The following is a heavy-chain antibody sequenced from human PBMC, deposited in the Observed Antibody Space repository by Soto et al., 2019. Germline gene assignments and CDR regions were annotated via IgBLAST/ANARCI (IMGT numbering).Heavy chain of an antibody. CDR2: ISAYNGNT. J-gene: IGHJ6*02. Sequence: ASVKVSCKASGYTFTSYGISWVRQAPGQGLEWMGWISAYNGNTNYAQKLQGRVTMTTDTSTSTAYMELRSLRSDDTAVYYCAREGVVVVPAATYGMDVWGQGTTVTVSS. CDR3: AREGVVVVPAATYGMDV. D-gene: IGHD2-2*01. V-gene: IGHV1-18*01. CDR1: GYTFTSYG.